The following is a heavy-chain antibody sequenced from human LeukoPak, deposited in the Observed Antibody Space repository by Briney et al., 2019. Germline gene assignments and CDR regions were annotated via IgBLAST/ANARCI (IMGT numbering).Heavy chain of an antibody. Sequence: KPSETLSLTCAVYGGSFSGYYWSWIRQPPGKGLEWIGEINHSGSTNYNPSLKSRVTISVDTSKNQFSLKLSSVTAADTAVYYCALGIRGDPYHYWGQGTLVTVSS. CDR1: GGSFSGYY. J-gene: IGHJ4*02. D-gene: IGHD7-27*01. V-gene: IGHV4-34*01. CDR2: INHSGST. CDR3: ALGIRGDPYHY.